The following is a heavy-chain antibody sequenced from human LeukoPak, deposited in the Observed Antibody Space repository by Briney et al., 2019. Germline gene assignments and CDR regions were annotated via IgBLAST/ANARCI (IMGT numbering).Heavy chain of an antibody. V-gene: IGHV3-30*04. D-gene: IGHD6-13*01. Sequence: GRSLRLSCAASGFTFSSYAMHWVRQAPGKGLEWVAVISYDGSNKYYADSVKGRFTISRDNSKNTLYLQMNSLRAEDTAVYYCARVGYSSSWYLIYYYYMDVWGKGTTVTVSS. CDR3: ARVGYSSSWYLIYYYYMDV. J-gene: IGHJ6*03. CDR1: GFTFSSYA. CDR2: ISYDGSNK.